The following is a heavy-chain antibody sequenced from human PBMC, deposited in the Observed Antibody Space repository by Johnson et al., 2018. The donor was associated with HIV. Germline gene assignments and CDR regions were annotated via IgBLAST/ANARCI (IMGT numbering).Heavy chain of an antibody. CDR3: AREGGALDAFDI. V-gene: IGHV3-30-3*01. CDR2: ISYDGSNK. CDR1: AFTFSRHA. Sequence: QVQLVESGGGVVQPERSLRLSCSASAFTFSRHAMHWVRQAPGKGPEWVACISYDGSNKYYADSVQGRFTISRDNSKNTLYLQMNSLRAEDTAVYYCAREGGALDAFDIWGQGTMVTVSS. J-gene: IGHJ3*02. D-gene: IGHD1-26*01.